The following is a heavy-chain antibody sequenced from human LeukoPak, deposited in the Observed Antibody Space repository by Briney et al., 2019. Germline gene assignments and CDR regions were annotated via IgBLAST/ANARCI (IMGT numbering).Heavy chain of an antibody. Sequence: SETLSLTCAVYGGSFSGYYWSWIRQPPGKGLEWIGEINHSGSTNYNPSLKSRVTISVDTSKNQFSLKLSSVTAADTAVYYCARRGYCSGGSCYSWFDYWGQGTLVTVSS. CDR2: INHSGST. CDR3: ARRGYCSGGSCYSWFDY. V-gene: IGHV4-34*01. D-gene: IGHD2-15*01. J-gene: IGHJ4*02. CDR1: GGSFSGYY.